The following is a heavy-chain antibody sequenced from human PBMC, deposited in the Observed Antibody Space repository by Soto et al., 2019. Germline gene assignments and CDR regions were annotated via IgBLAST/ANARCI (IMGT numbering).Heavy chain of an antibody. V-gene: IGHV4-38-2*01. J-gene: IGHJ4*02. CDR3: AKKGYYPSGKINLFDS. Sequence: SETLSLTRAVSAYSINSDYYWGWIRQPPGKGLEWIGSVDHSGRTYYSPSLRSRLTIFIDTSKNQFSLRLTSVTAADTAMYFCAKKGYYPSGKINLFDSWGPGTLVTVSS. CDR2: VDHSGRT. CDR1: AYSINSDYY. D-gene: IGHD3-10*01.